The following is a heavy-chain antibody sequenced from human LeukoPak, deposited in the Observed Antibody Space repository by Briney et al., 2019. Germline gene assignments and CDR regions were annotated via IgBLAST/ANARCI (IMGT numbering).Heavy chain of an antibody. CDR2: IYYSGST. J-gene: IGHJ4*02. CDR1: GVSLSYYY. D-gene: IGHD6-13*01. V-gene: IGHV4-59*01. CDR3: AREGSAARSPYFDY. Sequence: SETPSLPPPVSGVSLSYYYWRWIRQPPGKGLEWIGYIYYSGSTNYSPSLRSRVTISVDTSKNQFSLKLNSVTAADTAVYYCAREGSAARSPYFDYWGQGTLVTVSS.